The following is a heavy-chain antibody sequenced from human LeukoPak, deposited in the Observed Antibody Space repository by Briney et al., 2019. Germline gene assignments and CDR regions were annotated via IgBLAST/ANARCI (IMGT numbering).Heavy chain of an antibody. V-gene: IGHV3-33*01. CDR2: IWDDGSKK. D-gene: IGHD2-15*01. J-gene: IGHJ4*02. CDR1: GFTFSSFG. CDR3: ARNLGSCSGGTCYEDF. Sequence: GRSLSPSCAASGFTFSSFGMHWVRQAPGKGLEWVAVIWDDGSKKHYADSVKGRFTISRDNSKNTLCLQMDSLRAEDTAVYYCARNLGSCSGGTCYEDFWGQGTLVTVSS.